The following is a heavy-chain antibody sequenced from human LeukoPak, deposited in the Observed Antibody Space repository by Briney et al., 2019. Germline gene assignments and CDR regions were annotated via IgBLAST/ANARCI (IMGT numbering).Heavy chain of an antibody. Sequence: ASVKVSCKASGYIFTNFGISWVRQARGQGLEWMGWISGYNGNTKYVQKFQGRVTMTTDTSTSTAYMELRSLRSDDTAVYYCARDLTHRRNYDNSGYQIVSAFWGQGTLVTVSS. CDR3: ARDLTHRRNYDNSGYQIVSAF. CDR2: ISGYNGNT. V-gene: IGHV1-18*01. CDR1: GYIFTNFG. D-gene: IGHD3-22*01. J-gene: IGHJ4*02.